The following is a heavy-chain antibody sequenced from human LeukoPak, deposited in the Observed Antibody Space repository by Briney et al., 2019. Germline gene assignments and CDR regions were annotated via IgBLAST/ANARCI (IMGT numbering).Heavy chain of an antibody. D-gene: IGHD3-9*01. CDR2: VTGSGGGT. V-gene: IGHV3-23*01. Sequence: PGGSLRLSCAASGFSISIYAMTWVRRTPGKGLERVSSVTGSGGGTYYADSVKGRFTISRDNSRNTLYLQMNSLRAEDTAVYYCAKGTKAHILTAYMRDRWFDPWGQGTLVTVSS. CDR1: GFSISIYA. J-gene: IGHJ5*02. CDR3: AKGTKAHILTAYMRDRWFDP.